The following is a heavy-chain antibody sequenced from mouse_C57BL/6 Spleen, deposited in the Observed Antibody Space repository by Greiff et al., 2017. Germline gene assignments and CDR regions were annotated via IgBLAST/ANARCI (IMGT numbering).Heavy chain of an antibody. Sequence: VQLQESGAELVRPGASVKLSCTASGFNIKDDYMHWVMQRPEQGLEWIGWSDPENGDTEYAAQFQGKATITADTSSNTSYLQLSRLTSEDTAVYYCTPYSPSFAYWGQGTLVTVSA. D-gene: IGHD2-12*01. CDR3: TPYSPSFAY. V-gene: IGHV14-4*01. CDR2: SDPENGDT. CDR1: GFNIKDDY. J-gene: IGHJ3*01.